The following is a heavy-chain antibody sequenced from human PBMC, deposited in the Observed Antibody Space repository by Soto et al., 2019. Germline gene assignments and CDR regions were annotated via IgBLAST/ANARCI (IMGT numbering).Heavy chain of an antibody. Sequence: GCSLRLSFAASGFTFSRYGMHLVLHAPGNLLEWVAVISYDGSNKYYADSVKGRFTISRDNSKNTLYLQMNSLRAEDTAVYYCAKDRAAAGYYYYYGMDVWGQGTTVTVSS. CDR2: ISYDGSNK. CDR1: GFTFSRYG. D-gene: IGHD6-13*01. V-gene: IGHV3-30*18. CDR3: AKDRAAAGYYYYYGMDV. J-gene: IGHJ6*02.